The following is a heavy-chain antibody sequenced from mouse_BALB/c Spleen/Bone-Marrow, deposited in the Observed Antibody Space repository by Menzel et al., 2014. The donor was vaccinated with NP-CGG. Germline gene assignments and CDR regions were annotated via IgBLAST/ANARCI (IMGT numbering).Heavy chain of an antibody. CDR1: GFSLTRYG. CDR3: ARDYYYGSRAMDY. D-gene: IGHD1-1*01. CDR2: IWSGGST. Sequence: VQLQQSGPGLMQPSQSLSIICTVPGFSLTRYGIHWVRQSPGKGLEWLGVIWSGGSTDYNAAFISRLSINKDNSKSQVFFKMNSLQANDTAIYYCARDYYYGSRAMDYWGQGTSVTVSS. V-gene: IGHV2-2*02. J-gene: IGHJ4*01.